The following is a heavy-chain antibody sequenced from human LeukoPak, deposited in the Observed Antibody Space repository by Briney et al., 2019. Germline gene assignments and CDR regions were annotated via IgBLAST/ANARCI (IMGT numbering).Heavy chain of an antibody. CDR1: AASFSGYY. CDR2: INHSGST. V-gene: IGHV4-34*01. CDR3: ARGRWFDR. J-gene: IGHJ5*02. Sequence: SSETLSLTCALYAASFSGYYWSWISQPPGKGMEVIGDINHSGSTNSNPSVKRRFTLSVDTSKNQVSLKLSSVTAADTAVYYCARGRWFDRWGQGTLVTVSS.